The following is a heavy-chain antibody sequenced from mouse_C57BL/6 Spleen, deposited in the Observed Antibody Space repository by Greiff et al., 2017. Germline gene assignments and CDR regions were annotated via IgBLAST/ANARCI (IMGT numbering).Heavy chain of an antibody. J-gene: IGHJ1*03. Sequence: QVQLKESGAELVKPGASVKMSCKASGYTFTSYWITWVKQRPGQGLEWIGDIYPGSGSTNYNEKFKSKATLTVDTSSSTAYMQLSSLTSEDSAVYDCAREGVYGNHGYFDVWGTGTTVTVSS. CDR3: AREGVYGNHGYFDV. CDR2: IYPGSGST. D-gene: IGHD2-1*01. V-gene: IGHV1-55*01. CDR1: GYTFTSYW.